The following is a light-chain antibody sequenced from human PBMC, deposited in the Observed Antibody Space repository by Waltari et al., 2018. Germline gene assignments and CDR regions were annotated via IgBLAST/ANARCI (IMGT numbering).Light chain of an antibody. CDR3: ASYTSTRTVI. CDR2: DVT. V-gene: IGLV2-14*01. Sequence: QSALTQPASVSGSPGQSITISCSGTSSAAGGYNYVSWYQQLPGNAPKLMIYDVTRWPSGVSNRFSGSKSGNTASLTIFGLQAEDEADYYCASYTSTRTVIFGGGTRVTVL. J-gene: IGLJ2*01. CDR1: SSAAGGYNY.